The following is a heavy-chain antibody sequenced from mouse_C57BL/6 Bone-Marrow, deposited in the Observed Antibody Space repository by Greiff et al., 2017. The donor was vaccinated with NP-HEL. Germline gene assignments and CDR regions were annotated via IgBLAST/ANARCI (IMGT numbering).Heavy chain of an antibody. J-gene: IGHJ4*01. V-gene: IGHV1-82*01. CDR2: IYPGDGDT. CDR3: ARPTRAMDY. D-gene: IGHD1-1*01. Sequence: QVQLKESGPELVKPGASVKISCKASGYAFSSSWMNWVKQRPGKGLEWIGRIYPGDGDTNYNGKFKGKATLTADKSSSTAYMQLSSLTSEDSAVYFCARPTRAMDYWGQGTSVTVSS. CDR1: GYAFSSSW.